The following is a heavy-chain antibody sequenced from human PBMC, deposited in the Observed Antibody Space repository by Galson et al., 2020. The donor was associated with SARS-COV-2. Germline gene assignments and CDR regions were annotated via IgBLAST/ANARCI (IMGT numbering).Heavy chain of an antibody. CDR3: ARVLDGFWSSFYFDY. CDR2: ITCSSSYI. J-gene: IGHJ4*02. D-gene: IGHD3-3*01. CDR1: GFTFSNYN. Sequence: GSLRLSCAASGFTFSNYNMNWVRQAPGKGLEWVSSITCSSSYIYYADSVKGRFTISRDNAKNSLYLQMNSLRAEDTAVYYCARVLDGFWSSFYFDYWGQGTLVTVSS. V-gene: IGHV3-21*01.